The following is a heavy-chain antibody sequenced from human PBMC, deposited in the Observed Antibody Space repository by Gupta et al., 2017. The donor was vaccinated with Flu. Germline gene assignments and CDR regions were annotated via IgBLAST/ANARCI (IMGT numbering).Heavy chain of an antibody. D-gene: IGHD3-10*02. CDR1: GFTFSSYS. CDR2: ISSSSSYI. Sequence: EVQLVESGGGLVKPGGSLRLSCAASGFTFSSYSMNWVRQDPGKGLEWVSSISSSSSYIYYADSVKGRFTISRDNAKNSLYLQMNSLRAEDTAVYYCARDLCSGSYSCVPGYFDYWGQGTLVTVSS. V-gene: IGHV3-21*01. CDR3: ARDLCSGSYSCVPGYFDY. J-gene: IGHJ4*02.